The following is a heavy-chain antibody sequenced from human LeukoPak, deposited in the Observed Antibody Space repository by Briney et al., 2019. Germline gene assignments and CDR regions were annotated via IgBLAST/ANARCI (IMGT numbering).Heavy chain of an antibody. CDR2: IYYSGST. V-gene: IGHV4-39*01. CDR3: ARPYGDYGVDGFDI. Sequence: KPSETLSLTCTVSGGSISSSSYYWGWIRQPQGKGLEWIGSIYYSGSTYYNPSLKSRVTISVDTSKSRFSLKLSSVTAADTAVYYCARPYGDYGVDGFDIWGQGRMVTVSS. D-gene: IGHD4-17*01. CDR1: GGSISSSSYY. J-gene: IGHJ3*02.